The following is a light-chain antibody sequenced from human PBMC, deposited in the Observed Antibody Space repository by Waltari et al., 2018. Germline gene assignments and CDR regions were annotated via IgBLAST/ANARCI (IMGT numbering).Light chain of an antibody. J-gene: IGKJ4*01. CDR3: QQLNSYPRT. CDR1: QGISSY. V-gene: IGKV1-9*01. Sequence: DIQLTQSPSFLSASVGDRVTITCRASQGISSYLAWYQQKPGKAPKLLIYAASTLQSGVPSRFSGSGSGTEFTLTISILQPEDFATYYCQQLNSYPRTFGGGTKVEIK. CDR2: AAS.